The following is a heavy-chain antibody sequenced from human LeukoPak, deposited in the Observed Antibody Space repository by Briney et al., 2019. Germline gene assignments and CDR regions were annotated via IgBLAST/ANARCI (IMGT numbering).Heavy chain of an antibody. CDR2: LYYSGST. Sequence: SETLSLTCTVSGGSLSSYYWSWIRQPPGKGLEWIGYLYYSGSTNYNPSLKSRVTMSVDTSKNQFSLKLSSVTAADTAVYYCARENGDYAYDAFDIWGQGTMVTVSS. V-gene: IGHV4-59*12. CDR3: ARENGDYAYDAFDI. J-gene: IGHJ3*02. D-gene: IGHD4-17*01. CDR1: GGSLSSYY.